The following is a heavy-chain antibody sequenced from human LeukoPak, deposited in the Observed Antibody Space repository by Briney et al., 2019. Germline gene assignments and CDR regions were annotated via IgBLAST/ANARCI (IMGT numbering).Heavy chain of an antibody. V-gene: IGHV3-48*04. CDR3: ARDKYDFWSGYYYYYYMDV. Sequence: PGGSLRPSCAASGFTFSSYSMNWVRQAPGKGLEWVSYISSSSSTIYYADSVKGRFTISRDNAKNSLYLQMNSLRAEDTAVYYCARDKYDFWSGYYYYYYMDVWGKGTTVTVSS. CDR2: ISSSSSTI. CDR1: GFTFSSYS. D-gene: IGHD3-3*01. J-gene: IGHJ6*03.